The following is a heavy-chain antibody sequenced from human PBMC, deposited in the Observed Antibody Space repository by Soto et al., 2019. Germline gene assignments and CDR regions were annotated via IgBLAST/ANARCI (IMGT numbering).Heavy chain of an antibody. CDR1: GYNFANFG. D-gene: IGHD4-4*01. J-gene: IGHJ4*02. V-gene: IGHV1-18*01. Sequence: ASVKVSCKASGYNFANFGISWVRQAPGQGLEWLGWIGPHSGNPNYAQRFQGRGTMTTDTSTSTAYMELRTLRSDDTAVYFCARFEFSNYVIEYWAQGTLVTVSS. CDR3: ARFEFSNYVIEY. CDR2: IGPHSGNP.